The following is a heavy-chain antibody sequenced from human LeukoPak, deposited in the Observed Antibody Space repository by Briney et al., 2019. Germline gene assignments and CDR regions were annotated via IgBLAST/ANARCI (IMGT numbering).Heavy chain of an antibody. J-gene: IGHJ4*02. V-gene: IGHV1-18*01. CDR3: ARDVTMIVVVSYFDY. Sequence: ASVKVSCKASGYTFTSYGISWVRQAPGQGLEWMGWISAYNGNTNYAQKLQGRVTETTDTSTSTAYMELRSLRSDDTAVYYCARDVTMIVVVSYFDYWGQGTLVTVSS. D-gene: IGHD3-22*01. CDR1: GYTFTSYG. CDR2: ISAYNGNT.